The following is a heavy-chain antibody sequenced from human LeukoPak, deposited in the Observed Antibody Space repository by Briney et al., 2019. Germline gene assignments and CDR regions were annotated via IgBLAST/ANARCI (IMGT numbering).Heavy chain of an antibody. V-gene: IGHV3-74*01. CDR2: INSDGSST. D-gene: IGHD4-17*01. Sequence: GGSLRLSCAASGFTFSNYWMHWVRQAPGKGLVWVSRINSDGSSTSYADSVKGRFTISRDNAKNTLYLQMNSLRAEDTAVYYCARLREGSYYYYGMDVWGQGTTVTVSS. CDR1: GFTFSNYW. J-gene: IGHJ6*02. CDR3: ARLREGSYYYYGMDV.